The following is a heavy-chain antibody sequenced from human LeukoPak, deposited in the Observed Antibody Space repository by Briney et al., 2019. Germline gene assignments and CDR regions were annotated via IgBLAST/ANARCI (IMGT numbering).Heavy chain of an antibody. V-gene: IGHV4-59*01. CDR3: ARDGGSLYYYGMDV. CDR1: GGSISSYY. Sequence: KPSETLSLTCTVSGGSISSYYWSWIRQPPGKGLEWIGYIYYSGSTNYNPSLKSRVTILVDTSKNQFSLKLSSVTAADTAVYYCARDGGSLYYYGMDVWGQGTTVTVSS. CDR2: IYYSGST. D-gene: IGHD1-14*01. J-gene: IGHJ6*02.